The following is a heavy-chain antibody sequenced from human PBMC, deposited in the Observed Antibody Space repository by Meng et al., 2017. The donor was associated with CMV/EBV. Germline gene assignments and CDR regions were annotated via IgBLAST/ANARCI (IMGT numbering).Heavy chain of an antibody. CDR3: ARGDSFWSGYY. V-gene: IGHV1-69*02. Sequence: SVKVSCKASGGTFSSYTISWVRQAPGQRLEWMGRIIPILGIANYAQKFQGRVTITADKSTSTAYMELSSLRSEDTAVYYCARGDSFWSGYYWGQGTLVTVSS. CDR2: IIPILGIA. CDR1: GGTFSSYT. J-gene: IGHJ4*02. D-gene: IGHD3-3*01.